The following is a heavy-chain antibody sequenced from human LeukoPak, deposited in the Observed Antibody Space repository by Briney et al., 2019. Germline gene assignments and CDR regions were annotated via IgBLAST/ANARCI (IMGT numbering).Heavy chain of an antibody. D-gene: IGHD3-22*01. V-gene: IGHV3-23*01. J-gene: IGHJ3*02. CDR3: ARDSGDGYYDSSGYGDAFDI. Sequence: GGSLRLSCAASGFTFSSYAMSWVRQAPGKGLEWVSAISGSGGSTYYADSVKGRFTISRDNSKNTLYLQMNSLRAEDTAVYYCARDSGDGYYDSSGYGDAFDIWGQGTMVTVSS. CDR1: GFTFSSYA. CDR2: ISGSGGST.